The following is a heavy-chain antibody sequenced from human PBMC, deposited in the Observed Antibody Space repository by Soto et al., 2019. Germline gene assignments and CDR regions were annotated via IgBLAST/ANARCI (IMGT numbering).Heavy chain of an antibody. CDR1: DGYFSSYY. D-gene: IGHD6-19*01. CDR3: ARGGSSDWQVAFDI. J-gene: IGHJ3*02. V-gene: IGHV4-34*01. Sequence: PSETQSLTCAVNDGYFSSYYWNWIRQSPGKGLEWIGKINYSGSNNYNPSLKSRVTISIDMSKNQVSLKLTSVTAADTAAYFCARGGSSDWQVAFDIWGQGTTVTV. CDR2: INYSGSN.